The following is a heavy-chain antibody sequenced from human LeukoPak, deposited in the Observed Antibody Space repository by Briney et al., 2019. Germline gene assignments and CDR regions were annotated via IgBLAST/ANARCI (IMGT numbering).Heavy chain of an antibody. V-gene: IGHV1-69*04. CDR3: ASLYSSSWYYFDY. CDR2: IIPILGIT. J-gene: IGHJ4*02. D-gene: IGHD6-13*01. CDR1: GGTFSSYA. Sequence: SVKVSCKASGGTFSSYAISWVRQAPGQGLEWMGRIIPILGITNYAQKFQGRVTITADKSTSTAYMELSSLRSEDTAVYYCASLYSSSWYYFDYWGQGTLVTVSS.